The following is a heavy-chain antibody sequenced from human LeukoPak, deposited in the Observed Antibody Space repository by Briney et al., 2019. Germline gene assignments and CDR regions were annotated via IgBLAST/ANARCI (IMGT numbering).Heavy chain of an antibody. CDR3: AKGGHDFNPFYW. J-gene: IGHJ4*02. D-gene: IGHD2-21*02. CDR1: GFTFSTYA. Sequence: PGGSLRLSCAASGFTFSTYAMGWVRQAPGKGLEWVSSIKGGGGDPFYADSVKGRFTISRDNSKSTLFLQLNSLRADDTAVYYCAKGGHDFNPFYWWSQGTLVTVSS. CDR2: IKGGGGDP. V-gene: IGHV3-23*01.